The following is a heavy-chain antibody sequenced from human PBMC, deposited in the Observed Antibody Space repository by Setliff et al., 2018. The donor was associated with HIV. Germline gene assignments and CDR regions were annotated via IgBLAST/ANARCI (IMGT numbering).Heavy chain of an antibody. Sequence: PGESLKISCVTSGFTFTSHSMNWVRLRPGKGLEWVASISGSGTYTHYADSVRGRFTVSRGNAKNSLWLQLDSLKVEDTALYFCVRSLSGNSSAYYWAFDFWGQGAPVTV. V-gene: IGHV3-21*01. CDR3: VRSLSGNSSAYYWAFDF. CDR1: GFTFTSHS. D-gene: IGHD3-16*01. J-gene: IGHJ4*02. CDR2: ISGSGTYT.